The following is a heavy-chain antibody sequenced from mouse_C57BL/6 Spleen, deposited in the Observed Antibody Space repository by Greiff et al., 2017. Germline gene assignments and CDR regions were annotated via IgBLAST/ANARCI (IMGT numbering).Heavy chain of an antibody. D-gene: IGHD2-4*01. CDR2: IYPGDGDT. V-gene: IGHV1-82*01. CDR3: ALIYYDYDGEGYYAMDY. J-gene: IGHJ4*01. Sequence: QVQLQQSGPELVKPGASVKISCKASGYAFSSSWMNWVKQRPGKGLEWIGRIYPGDGDTNYNGKFKGKATLTADKSSSTAYMQLSSLTSEDSAVYFCALIYYDYDGEGYYAMDYWGQGTSVTVSS. CDR1: GYAFSSSW.